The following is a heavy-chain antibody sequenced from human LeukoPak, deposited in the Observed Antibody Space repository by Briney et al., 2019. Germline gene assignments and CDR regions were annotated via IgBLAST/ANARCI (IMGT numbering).Heavy chain of an antibody. CDR2: INPFFGTA. CDR1: GGTFSSYA. CDR3: ARDPPRACSSTSCPDYFDY. D-gene: IGHD2-2*01. V-gene: IGHV1-69*13. Sequence: SVKVSCKASGGTFSSYAISWVRQAPGQGHEWMGGINPFFGTANYAQKFQDRVTITADESTSTAYMELSSLRSEDTAVYYCARDPPRACSSTSCPDYFDYWGEGTLVTVSS. J-gene: IGHJ4*02.